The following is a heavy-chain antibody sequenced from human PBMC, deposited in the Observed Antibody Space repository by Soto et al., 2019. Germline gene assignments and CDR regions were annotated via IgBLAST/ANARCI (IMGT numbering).Heavy chain of an antibody. J-gene: IGHJ3*02. CDR2: IWQDGEEK. V-gene: IGHV3-33*01. CDR1: GFTFSSYG. CDR3: ARDWSAFDI. Sequence: GGSLRLSCAASGFTFSSYGMHWVRQAPGKGLEWVADIWQDGEEKYYADSVKGRFTISRDNAKNSLYLQMNSLRAEDTAVYYCARDWSAFDIWGQGTMVTVSS.